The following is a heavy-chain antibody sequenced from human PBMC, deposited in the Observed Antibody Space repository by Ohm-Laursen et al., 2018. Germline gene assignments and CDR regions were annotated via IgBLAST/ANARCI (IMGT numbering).Heavy chain of an antibody. CDR3: AKDRGSGLYYYYGMDV. D-gene: IGHD6-19*01. CDR1: GFTFSSYG. CDR2: ISYDGSNK. J-gene: IGHJ6*02. Sequence: SLRLSCAASGFTFSSYGMHWARQAPGKGLEWVAVISYDGSNKYYADSVKGRFTISRDNSKNTLYLQMNSLRAEDTAVYYCAKDRGSGLYYYYGMDVWGQGTTVTVAS. V-gene: IGHV3-30*18.